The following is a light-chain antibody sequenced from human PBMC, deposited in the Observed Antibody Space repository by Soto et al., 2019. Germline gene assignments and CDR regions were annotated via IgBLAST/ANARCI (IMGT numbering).Light chain of an antibody. J-gene: IGKJ1*01. V-gene: IGKV3-20*01. CDR3: QQYVTSPWA. CDR2: GAS. Sequence: EIVLTQSPGTLSLSPGEGASLSCRASQSVSSSFLAWYQQKPGQAPRLLIYGASNRATGIPDRFSGSGSGTDFTLTISRLEPEDFAVYYCQQYVTSPWAFGQGTKVDI. CDR1: QSVSSSF.